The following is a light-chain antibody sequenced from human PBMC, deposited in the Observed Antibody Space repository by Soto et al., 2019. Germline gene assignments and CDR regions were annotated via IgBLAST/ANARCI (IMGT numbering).Light chain of an antibody. CDR1: NSNIGTNT. V-gene: IGLV1-44*01. J-gene: IGLJ2*01. CDR3: ATWDDSLNGVL. Sequence: QSVLTQPPSASGTPGQRVSISCSGGNSNIGTNTVNWYQHLPGTAPKLLICRNDERPSGVPDRLAGSKSGTSASLAISGLQSDDEADYYCATWDDSLNGVLFGGGTKLTVL. CDR2: RND.